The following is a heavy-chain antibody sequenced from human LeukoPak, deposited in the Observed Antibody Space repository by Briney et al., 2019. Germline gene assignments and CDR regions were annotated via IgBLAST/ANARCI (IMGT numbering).Heavy chain of an antibody. CDR1: GFTFSSYG. J-gene: IGHJ4*02. Sequence: GGSLRLSCAASGFTFSSYGMHWVRQAPGKGLEWVAVIWYDGSNKYYAGSVKGRFTISRDNSKNTLYLQMNSLRAENTAVYYCAKALGPDYYDSNSIDYWGQGTLVTVSS. CDR3: AKALGPDYYDSNSIDY. D-gene: IGHD3-22*01. CDR2: IWYDGSNK. V-gene: IGHV3-33*06.